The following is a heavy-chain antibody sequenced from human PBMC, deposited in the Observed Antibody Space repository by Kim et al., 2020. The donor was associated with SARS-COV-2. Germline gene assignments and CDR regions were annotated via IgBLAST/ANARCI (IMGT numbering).Heavy chain of an antibody. V-gene: IGHV7-4-1*02. D-gene: IGHD3-10*01. J-gene: IGHJ4*02. Sequence: ASVKVSCKASGYTFTSYAMNWVRQAPGQGFEWMGWINTNTGNPTYAQGFTGRFVFSLDTSVSTAYLQISSLKAEDTAVYYCARDRDSHYYGSGSYYNLPDFCGQGTLVTVSS. CDR3: ARDRDSHYYGSGSYYNLPDF. CDR1: GYTFTSYA. CDR2: INTNTGNP.